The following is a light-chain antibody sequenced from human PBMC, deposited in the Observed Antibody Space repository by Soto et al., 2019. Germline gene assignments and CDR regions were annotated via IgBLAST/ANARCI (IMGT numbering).Light chain of an antibody. Sequence: IQLTQCPSSLSASIGDRLTPSFGAGQGISVSLAWYQQKPGKVPKLLIYAASALHSGVPSRFSGSGSVTDFTLTISSLQPEDVATYYCQKYNSALRSFGEGTKVDIK. J-gene: IGKJ1*01. V-gene: IGKV1-27*01. CDR2: AAS. CDR1: QGISVS. CDR3: QKYNSALRS.